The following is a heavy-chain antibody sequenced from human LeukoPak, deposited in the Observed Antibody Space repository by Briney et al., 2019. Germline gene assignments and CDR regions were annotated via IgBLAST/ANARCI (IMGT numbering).Heavy chain of an antibody. D-gene: IGHD5-18*01. V-gene: IGHV4-59*07. Sequence: PSDTLSLACNVSAPAIRSYYCGSIPQPPRKRVGWVGYIYYIVRTNSNPSLKNRDTISVDTSKNQFSLKLSSVTAADTAVYYCARRVDTAMVGDYWGQETLVTVSS. J-gene: IGHJ4*02. CDR2: IYYIVRT. CDR3: ARRVDTAMVGDY. CDR1: APAIRSYY.